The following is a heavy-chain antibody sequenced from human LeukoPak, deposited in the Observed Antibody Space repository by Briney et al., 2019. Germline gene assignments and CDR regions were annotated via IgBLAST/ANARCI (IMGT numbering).Heavy chain of an antibody. CDR3: AREWGLVPAAIRFDY. J-gene: IGHJ4*02. D-gene: IGHD2-2*02. V-gene: IGHV1-18*01. CDR1: GYTFTSYG. Sequence: ASVRVSCKASGYTFTSYGISWVRQAPGKGLEWMGWISAYNGNTNYAQKLQGRVTMTTDTSTSTAYMELRSLRSDDTAVYYCAREWGLVPAAIRFDYWGQGTLVTVSS. CDR2: ISAYNGNT.